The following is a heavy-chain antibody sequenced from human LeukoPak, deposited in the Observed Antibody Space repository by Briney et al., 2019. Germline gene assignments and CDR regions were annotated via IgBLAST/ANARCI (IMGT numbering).Heavy chain of an antibody. CDR1: GFIFSSYW. J-gene: IGHJ6*02. Sequence: PGGSLRLSCAASGFIFSSYWMTWVRQAPRKGPEWVANIKQDGSDKYYVDSVKGRFTISRDNAKNALYLQVNSLRPEDTAVYYCARGEFAWIQGSYGLNVWGQGTTVTVSS. CDR2: IKQDGSDK. V-gene: IGHV3-7*01. D-gene: IGHD5-18*01. CDR3: ARGEFAWIQGSYGLNV.